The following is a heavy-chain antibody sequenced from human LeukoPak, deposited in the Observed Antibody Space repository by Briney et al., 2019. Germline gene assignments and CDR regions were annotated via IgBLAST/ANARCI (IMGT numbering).Heavy chain of an antibody. J-gene: IGHJ3*02. CDR3: AREAEEAFDI. CDR1: GFTFSSYA. CDR2: ISDSDNSM. V-gene: IGHV3-21*01. Sequence: PGGSLRLSCAASGFTFSSYAMSWVRQAPGKGLEWVSSISDSDNSMYYANSVKGRFTISRDNTKNSLYLQMNSLRAEDTAVYYCAREAEEAFDIWGQGTMVTVSS. D-gene: IGHD1-14*01.